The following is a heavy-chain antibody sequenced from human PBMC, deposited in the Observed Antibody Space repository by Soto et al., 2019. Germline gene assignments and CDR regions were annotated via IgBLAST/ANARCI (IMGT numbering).Heavy chain of an antibody. Sequence: EVQLVESGGGLVKPGGSLRLSCAASGFTFSTYSMNWVRQAPGKGLEWISSLSSSGGSVSYAESVKGRVTISRDNAKSSLYLQMDRLRAEDTAVYYCARGRSINTNMDYWGQGTLVTVSS. CDR1: GFTFSTYS. CDR3: ARGRSINTNMDY. V-gene: IGHV3-21*01. J-gene: IGHJ4*02. CDR2: LSSSGGSV. D-gene: IGHD2-2*01.